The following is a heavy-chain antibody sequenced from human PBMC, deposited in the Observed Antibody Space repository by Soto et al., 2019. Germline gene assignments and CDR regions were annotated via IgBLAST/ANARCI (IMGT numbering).Heavy chain of an antibody. D-gene: IGHD5-12*01. CDR2: ISGSGGST. CDR3: AKDRYSGYDYVLTPGPFDY. V-gene: IGHV3-23*01. J-gene: IGHJ4*02. CDR1: GFTFSSYA. Sequence: TGGSLRLSCAASGFTFSSYAMSWVRQAPGKGLEWVSAISGSGGSTYYADSVKGRFTISRDNSKNTLYLQMNSLRAEDTAVYYCAKDRYSGYDYVLTPGPFDYWGQGTLVTVSS.